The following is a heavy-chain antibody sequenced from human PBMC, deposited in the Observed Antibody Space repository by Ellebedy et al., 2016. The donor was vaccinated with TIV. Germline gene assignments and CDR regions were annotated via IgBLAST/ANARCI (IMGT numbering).Heavy chain of an antibody. V-gene: IGHV3-74*01. J-gene: IGHJ5*02. Sequence: PGGSLRLSCAASGFTFSSHCMHWVRQATGKGLEWVSRISSDGSSTSCAGSVKGRFTISRDNAKNTLYLQMNSLRVEDTAVYYCEREIPQRPNPTRFDPWGQGTLVTVSS. CDR3: EREIPQRPNPTRFDP. CDR2: ISSDGSST. D-gene: IGHD1-1*01. CDR1: GFTFSSHC.